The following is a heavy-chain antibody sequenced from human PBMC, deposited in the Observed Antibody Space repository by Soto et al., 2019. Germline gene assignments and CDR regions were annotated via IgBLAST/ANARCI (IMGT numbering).Heavy chain of an antibody. CDR1: GGSFSGSY. V-gene: IGHV4-59*01. J-gene: IGHJ4*02. CDR3: ARSVAVPGAHIDY. Sequence: PSETLSLTCSVSGGSFSGSYWSWIRQSPGKGLEWLGYVYYTGSTNYSPSLRSRVSISVDTSKNEFSLRLSSVTAADTAVYFCARSVAVPGAHIDYWGQGTQVTVSS. CDR2: VYYTGST. D-gene: IGHD6-19*01.